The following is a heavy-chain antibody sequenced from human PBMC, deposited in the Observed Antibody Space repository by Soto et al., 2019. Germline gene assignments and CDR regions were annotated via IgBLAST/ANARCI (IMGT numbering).Heavy chain of an antibody. Sequence: ESGPTLVNPTETLTLTCSVSGFSLSNARLGVTWIRQPPGKALEWLAHIFSNDEKSYSTSLKSRLTISKDTSKSQVVLTMTNMDPVDTAAYYCARHGRGVGARPLDYWGQGTLVTVSS. CDR2: IFSNDEK. D-gene: IGHD1-26*01. V-gene: IGHV2-26*01. CDR3: ARHGRGVGARPLDY. CDR1: GFSLSNARLG. J-gene: IGHJ4*02.